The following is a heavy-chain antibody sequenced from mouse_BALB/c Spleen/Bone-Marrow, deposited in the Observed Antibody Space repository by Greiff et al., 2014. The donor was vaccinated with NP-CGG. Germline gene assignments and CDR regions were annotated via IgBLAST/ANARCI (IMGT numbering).Heavy chain of an antibody. CDR2: IFPGDGDT. D-gene: IGHD2-4*01. CDR1: GYVFSSHW. CDR3: ARGNYDYDDYTLDY. Sequence: VQLQQPGAELVRPGSSVKISCKASGYVFSSHWMNWVKQRPGQGLEWIGRIFPGDGDTDYNGKFKGQATLTADKSSSTAYMQLSSLTSEDSAVYFCARGNYDYDDYTLDYWGQGTSVTVSS. V-gene: IGHV1-80*01. J-gene: IGHJ4*01.